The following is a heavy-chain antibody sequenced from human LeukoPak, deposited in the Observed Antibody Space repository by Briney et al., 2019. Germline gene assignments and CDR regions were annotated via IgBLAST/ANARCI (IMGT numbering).Heavy chain of an antibody. Sequence: SETLSLTCTVSGGSISSSSHYWGWIRQPPGKGLEWIGSIYYSGNTYYNPSLKSRVTISLDTSRNQFSLRLSSVTAADTADYYCARAQGNGLIDFWGQGTLVTVSS. CDR1: GGSISSSSHY. CDR2: IYYSGNT. D-gene: IGHD3/OR15-3a*01. CDR3: ARAQGNGLIDF. V-gene: IGHV4-39*01. J-gene: IGHJ4*02.